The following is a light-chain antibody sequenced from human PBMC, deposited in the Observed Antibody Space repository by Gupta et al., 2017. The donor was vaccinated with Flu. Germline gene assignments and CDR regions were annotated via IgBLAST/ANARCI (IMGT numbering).Light chain of an antibody. J-gene: IGKJ4*01. V-gene: IGKV3-20*01. CDR1: QSLRCSN. CDR2: GTS. CDR3: QQDDSSPLT. Sequence: GTLSLSPADRAAFSCRASQSLRCSNLAWYQQKPGQAPRLIIHGTSNRATGIPDRFSGSGSGTDFILTTSRLEPEDSALYYCQQDDSSPLTFGGGTKVEIK.